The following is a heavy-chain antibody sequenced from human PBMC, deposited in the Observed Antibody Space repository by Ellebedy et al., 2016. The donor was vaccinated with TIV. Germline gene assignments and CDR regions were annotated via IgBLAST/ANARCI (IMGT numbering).Heavy chain of an antibody. D-gene: IGHD3-9*01. Sequence: ASVKVSXXASGGTFSSYAISWVRQAPGQGLEWMGWISAYNGNTNYAQKLQGRVTMTTDTSTSTAYMELRSLRSDDTAVYYCARGGPHYDILTGYYWVWGQGTLVTVSS. CDR2: ISAYNGNT. J-gene: IGHJ4*02. CDR3: ARGGPHYDILTGYYWV. V-gene: IGHV1-18*01. CDR1: GGTFSSYA.